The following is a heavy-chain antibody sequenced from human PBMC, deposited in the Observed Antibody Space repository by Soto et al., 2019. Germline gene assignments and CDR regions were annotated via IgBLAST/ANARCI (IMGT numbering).Heavy chain of an antibody. CDR1: GGSFSGYC. D-gene: IGHD1-7*01. CDR3: ARGRNNWNYVGYYYYGMDV. J-gene: IGHJ6*02. Sequence: PSETLSLTCAVYGGSFSGYCWSWIRQPPGKGLEWIGEINHSGSTNYNPSLKSRVTISVDTSKNQFSLKLSSVTAADTAVYYCARGRNNWNYVGYYYYGMDVWGQGTTVTVSS. V-gene: IGHV4-34*01. CDR2: INHSGST.